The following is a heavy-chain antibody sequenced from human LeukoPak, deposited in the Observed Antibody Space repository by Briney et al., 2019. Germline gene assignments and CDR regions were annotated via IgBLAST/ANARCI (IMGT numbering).Heavy chain of an antibody. D-gene: IGHD6-13*01. V-gene: IGHV1-8*03. CDR2: MNPNSGNT. Sequence: ASVKVSCKASGYTFTSYDINWVRQATGQGLEWMGWMNPNSGNTGYAQKFQGRVTITADESTSTAYMELSSLRSEDTAVYYCATHEPLYSSSWYVFDYWGQGTLVTVSS. CDR3: ATHEPLYSSSWYVFDY. CDR1: GYTFTSYD. J-gene: IGHJ4*02.